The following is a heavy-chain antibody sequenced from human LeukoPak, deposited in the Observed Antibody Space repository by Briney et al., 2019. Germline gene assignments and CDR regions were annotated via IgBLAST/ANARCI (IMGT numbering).Heavy chain of an antibody. CDR2: INHSGST. J-gene: IGHJ4*02. CDR3: ARNRIAARRPYYFDY. CDR1: GGSFSGYY. D-gene: IGHD6-6*01. Sequence: SETLSLTCAVYGGSFSGYYWSWIRQPPGKGLEWIGEINHSGSTNYNPSLKSRVTISVDTSKNQFSLKLSSVTAADTAVYYCARNRIAARRPYYFDYWGQGTLVTVSS. V-gene: IGHV4-34*01.